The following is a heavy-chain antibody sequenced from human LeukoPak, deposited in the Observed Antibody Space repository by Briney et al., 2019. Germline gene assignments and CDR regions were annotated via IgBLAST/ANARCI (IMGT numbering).Heavy chain of an antibody. CDR3: AKILVVVPAEHYFDY. CDR1: GFTFSSYG. D-gene: IGHD2-2*01. Sequence: GGSLRLSCAASGFTFSSYGMHWVRQAPGKGLEWVAFIRYDGSNKYYADSVKGRFTISRENYKNTLYLQMNSLRAEDTAVYYRAKILVVVPAEHYFDYWGQGTLVTVSS. CDR2: IRYDGSNK. V-gene: IGHV3-30*02. J-gene: IGHJ4*02.